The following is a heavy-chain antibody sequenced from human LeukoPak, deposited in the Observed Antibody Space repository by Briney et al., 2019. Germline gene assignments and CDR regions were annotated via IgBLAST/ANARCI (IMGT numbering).Heavy chain of an antibody. J-gene: IGHJ6*03. CDR3: ARDHKLQRLAGYFYYMDV. V-gene: IGHV3-30*02. CDR1: GFTFSSYG. Sequence: NPGGSLRLSCAASGFTFSSYGMHWVRQSPGKGLEWVAFIRYDGSNKYYADSVKGRFTISRDNANNALYLQMHSLRAEDTAVYFCARDHKLQRLAGYFYYMDVWGKGTTVTVSS. D-gene: IGHD1-1*01. CDR2: IRYDGSNK.